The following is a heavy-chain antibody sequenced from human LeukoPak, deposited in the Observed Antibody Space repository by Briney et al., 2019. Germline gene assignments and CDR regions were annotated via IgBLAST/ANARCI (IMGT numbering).Heavy chain of an antibody. V-gene: IGHV4-38-2*02. D-gene: IGHD2-15*01. J-gene: IGHJ5*02. CDR2: ISNRGSP. Sequence: SETLSLTCLVSGFSISSDDCWGWIRQPPGKGLEWIGSISNRGSPYYNPSLKSRVTMSVDTPNNHFSLRLSSVTAADTAVYYCVRDGGFYYTASPNSWFDPWGQGTLVTVSS. CDR1: GFSISSDDC. CDR3: VRDGGFYYTASPNSWFDP.